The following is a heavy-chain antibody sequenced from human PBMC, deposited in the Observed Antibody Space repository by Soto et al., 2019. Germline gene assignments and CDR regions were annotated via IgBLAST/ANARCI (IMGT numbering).Heavy chain of an antibody. D-gene: IGHD3-10*01. CDR1: GGSISSSSYY. J-gene: IGHJ4*02. CDR3: ARSVSVRGVIWEIDY. V-gene: IGHV4-39*01. CDR2: IYYSGST. Sequence: PSETLSLTCTVSGGSISSSSYYWGWIRQPPGKGLEWIGSIYYSGSTYYNPSLKSRVTISVDTSKNQFSLKLSSVTAADTAVYYCARSVSVRGVIWEIDYWGQGTLVTVSS.